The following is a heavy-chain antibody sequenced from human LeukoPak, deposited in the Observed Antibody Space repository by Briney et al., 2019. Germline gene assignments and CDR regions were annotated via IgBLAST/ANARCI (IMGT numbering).Heavy chain of an antibody. D-gene: IGHD4-17*01. V-gene: IGHV4-59*08. CDR2: IYYSGST. CDR3: ARLVRPYSDGDWFDP. Sequence: SETLSLTCTVSGGSFGTYYWSWIRQSPGKGLEWIGYIYYSGSTNYNPSLKSRVTISVDTSKNQFSLKLSSVTAADTAVYYCARLVRPYSDGDWFDPWGQGTLVTVSS. J-gene: IGHJ5*02. CDR1: GGSFGTYY.